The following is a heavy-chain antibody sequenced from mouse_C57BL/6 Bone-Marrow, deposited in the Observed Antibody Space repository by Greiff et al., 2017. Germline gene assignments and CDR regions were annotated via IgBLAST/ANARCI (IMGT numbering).Heavy chain of an antibody. V-gene: IGHV5-17*01. CDR3: ARGAGQAWFAY. Sequence: EVQGVESGGGLVKPGGSLKLSCAASGFTFSDYGMHWVRQAPEKGLEWVAYISSGSSTIYYADTVKGRFTISRDNAKNTLFLQMTSLGSEDTAMYYCARGAGQAWFAYWGQGTLVTVSA. D-gene: IGHD6-1*01. CDR1: GFTFSDYG. CDR2: ISSGSSTI. J-gene: IGHJ3*01.